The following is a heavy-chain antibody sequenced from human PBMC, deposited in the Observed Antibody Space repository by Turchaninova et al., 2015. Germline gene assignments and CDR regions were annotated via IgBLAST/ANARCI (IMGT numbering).Heavy chain of an antibody. CDR2: VHVVGCH. D-gene: IGHD5-18*01. CDR1: GGSISGSTYY. CDR3: GILIGGYSYGIDY. J-gene: IGHJ4*02. V-gene: IGHV4-39*01. Sequence: QLQLQESGPGLVKPSETLSLTCIVSGGSISGSTYYWGWIRPPPGQGLEWVWRVHVVGCHASNPLLSRRTTISVEPPQKKNHQNPKNLCSLRGRWLTAAETAVYYCGILIGGYSYGIDYWGRGTLVTVSS.